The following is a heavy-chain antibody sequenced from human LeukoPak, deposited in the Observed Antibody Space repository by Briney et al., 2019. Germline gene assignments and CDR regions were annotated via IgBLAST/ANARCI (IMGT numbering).Heavy chain of an antibody. CDR1: GFTFDDYA. D-gene: IGHD1-1*01. V-gene: IGHV3-9*01. Sequence: GGSLRLSCSASGFTFDDYAIHWVRQAPGKGLEWVSGISWNSGSIGYADSVKGRFTISRDNAKNSLYLQMNSLRAEDTALYYCAKDIRGVPAAFDIWGQGTMVTVSS. CDR3: AKDIRGVPAAFDI. CDR2: ISWNSGSI. J-gene: IGHJ3*02.